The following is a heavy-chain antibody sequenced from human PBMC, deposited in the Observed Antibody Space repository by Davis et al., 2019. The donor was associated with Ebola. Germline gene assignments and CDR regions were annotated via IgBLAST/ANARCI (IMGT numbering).Heavy chain of an antibody. J-gene: IGHJ4*02. Sequence: HTGGSLRLSCAVSGFTFSSYWMHWVRQAPGKGLVWVSRVNSDGSSTSYADSVKGRFTISRDNAKNTLYLQMNSLRADDTAVYYCARDFMAVTDDYWGQGTLVTVSS. CDR1: GFTFSSYW. CDR2: VNSDGSST. D-gene: IGHD2-21*02. V-gene: IGHV3-74*01. CDR3: ARDFMAVTDDY.